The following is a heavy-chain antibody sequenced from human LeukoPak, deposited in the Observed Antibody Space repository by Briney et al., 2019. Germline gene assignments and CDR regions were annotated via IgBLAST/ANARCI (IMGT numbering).Heavy chain of an antibody. CDR3: ARDVGGSLDY. CDR2: IKGDESAR. D-gene: IGHD1-26*01. CDR1: GFTFSTYW. V-gene: IGHV3-7*01. J-gene: IGHJ4*02. Sequence: GGSLRLSCAASGFTFSTYWMAWVRQAPGKGLEWVANIKGDESARHQADSVKGRFTISRDDAQNSVYLQMSSLRGEDTAVYYCARDVGGSLDYWGQGTLVTVSS.